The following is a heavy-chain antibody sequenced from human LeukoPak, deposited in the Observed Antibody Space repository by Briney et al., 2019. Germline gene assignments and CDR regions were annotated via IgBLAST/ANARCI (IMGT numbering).Heavy chain of an antibody. D-gene: IGHD5-18*01. CDR1: GDSVSSNSAA. Sequence: SQTLPLTCAISGDSVSSNSAAWNWIRQSPSRGLEWLGRTYYRSKWYNAYAVSMRSRITINADTSKNHFSLQLNSVTPEDTAVYYCARGSYRCFDYWGQGTLVTVSS. J-gene: IGHJ4*02. CDR2: TYYRSKWYN. CDR3: ARGSYRCFDY. V-gene: IGHV6-1*01.